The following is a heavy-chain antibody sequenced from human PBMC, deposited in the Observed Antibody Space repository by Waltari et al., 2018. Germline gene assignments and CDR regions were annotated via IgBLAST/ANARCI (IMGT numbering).Heavy chain of an antibody. J-gene: IGHJ4*02. Sequence: EVQLVESGGGRVKPGGSVRISCGAAGSDLNHYRLHWVRQAPGKGLEWVSGISSSSSYIYYADSVKGRFTVSRDNAEKSLHLQMNSLRADDTAVYYCAREAEMGWLQYYFDNWGQGTLVTVSS. CDR3: AREAEMGWLQYYFDN. CDR1: GSDLNHYR. CDR2: ISSSSSYI. D-gene: IGHD3-3*01. V-gene: IGHV3-21*02.